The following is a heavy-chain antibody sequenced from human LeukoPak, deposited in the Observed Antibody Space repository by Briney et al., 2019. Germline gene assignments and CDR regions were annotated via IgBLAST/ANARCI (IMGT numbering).Heavy chain of an antibody. CDR2: IYSSGST. CDR1: GASISSGSYY. V-gene: IGHV4-61*02. D-gene: IGHD3-3*01. Sequence: SETLSLTCTVSGASISSGSYYWSWIRQPAGKGLEWIGRIYSSGSTNYNPSLKSRVTISVDTSKNQFSLKLRFVTAADTAVYYCAREPSPERGGVASDIWGQGTMVTVSS. J-gene: IGHJ3*02. CDR3: AREPSPERGGVASDI.